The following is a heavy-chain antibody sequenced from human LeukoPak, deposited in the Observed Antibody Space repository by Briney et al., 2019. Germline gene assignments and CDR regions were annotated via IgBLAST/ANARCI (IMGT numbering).Heavy chain of an antibody. CDR1: GGSISSSSYY. V-gene: IGHV4-39*01. D-gene: IGHD6-13*01. CDR3: ARNLGAAGDNWFDP. CDR2: IYYSGST. J-gene: IGHJ5*02. Sequence: SETLSLTCTVSGGSISSSSYYWGWIRQPPGKGLEWVGRIYYSGSTYYNPSLKSRVTISVDTSKNQFSLKLSSVTAADTAVYYCARNLGAAGDNWFDPWGQGTLVTVSS.